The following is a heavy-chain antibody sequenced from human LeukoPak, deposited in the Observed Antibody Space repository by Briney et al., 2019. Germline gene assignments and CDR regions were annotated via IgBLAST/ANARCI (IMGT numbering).Heavy chain of an antibody. J-gene: IGHJ4*02. CDR3: AKDRPLLWFGELSY. V-gene: IGHV3-30*18. CDR2: ISYDGSNK. Sequence: GGSLRLSCAASGFTFSSYGMHWVRQAPGKGLEWVAVISYDGSNKYYADSVKGRFTISRDNSKNTLYLQMNSLRAEDTAVYYCAKDRPLLWFGELSYWGQGTLVTVSS. CDR1: GFTFSSYG. D-gene: IGHD3-10*01.